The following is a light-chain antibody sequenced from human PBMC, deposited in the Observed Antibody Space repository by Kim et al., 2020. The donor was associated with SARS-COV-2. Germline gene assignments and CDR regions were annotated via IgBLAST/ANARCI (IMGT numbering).Light chain of an antibody. CDR3: QQYASSPLT. CDR2: GAS. CDR1: QSVSSND. J-gene: IGKJ4*01. Sequence: EIVLTQSPGTLSLSPGERATLSCRASQSVSSNDLAWYQQKCGQAPRLLIYGASNRATGIPDRFSGSASGTDFTLTISRLEPEDFAVYYCQQYASSPLTFGGGTKVDIK. V-gene: IGKV3-20*01.